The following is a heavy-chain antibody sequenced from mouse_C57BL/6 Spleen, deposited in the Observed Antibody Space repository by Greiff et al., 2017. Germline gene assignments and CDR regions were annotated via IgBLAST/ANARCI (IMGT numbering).Heavy chain of an antibody. V-gene: IGHV1-82*01. CDR3: ARRGSSYGNFDY. D-gene: IGHD1-1*01. CDR2: IYPGDGDT. CDR1: GYAFSSSW. Sequence: VQLQQSGPELVKPGASVKISCKASGYAFSSSWMNWVKQRPGKGLEWIGRIYPGDGDTNYNGKFKGKATLTADKSSSTAYMQLSSLTSEDSAVYFCARRGSSYGNFDYWGQGTTLTVSS. J-gene: IGHJ2*01.